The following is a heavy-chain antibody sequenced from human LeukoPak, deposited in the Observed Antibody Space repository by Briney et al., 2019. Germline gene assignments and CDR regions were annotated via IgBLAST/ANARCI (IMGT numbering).Heavy chain of an antibody. Sequence: GASVKVSCKASGYTFTSYGISWVRQAPGQGLEWMGWISAYNGNTNYAQKLQGRVTMTTDTSTSTAYMELRSLRSDDTAVYYCARSGISSGWYPHICYFDYWGQGTLVTVSS. CDR3: ARSGISSGWYPHICYFDY. D-gene: IGHD6-19*01. CDR2: ISAYNGNT. J-gene: IGHJ4*02. V-gene: IGHV1-18*01. CDR1: GYTFTSYG.